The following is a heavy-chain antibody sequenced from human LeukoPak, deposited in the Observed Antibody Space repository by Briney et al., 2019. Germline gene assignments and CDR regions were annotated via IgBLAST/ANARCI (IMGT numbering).Heavy chain of an antibody. V-gene: IGHV1-69*13. CDR1: GGTFSSYA. D-gene: IGHD2-2*01. CDR3: ARGWSVVVVPAASYYYYCGMDV. Sequence: SVKVSCKASGGTFSSYAISWVRQAPGQGLEWMGGIIPIFGTANYAQKFQGRVTITADESTSTAYMELSSLRSEDTAVYYCARGWSVVVVPAASYYYYCGMDVWGQGTTVTVSS. J-gene: IGHJ6*02. CDR2: IIPIFGTA.